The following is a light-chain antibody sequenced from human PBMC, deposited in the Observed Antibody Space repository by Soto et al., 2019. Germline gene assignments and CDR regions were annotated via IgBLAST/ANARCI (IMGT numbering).Light chain of an antibody. CDR1: QSISSW. CDR2: VAS. J-gene: IGKJ5*01. V-gene: IGKV1-5*01. CDR3: QQYYSYLIT. Sequence: DIQMTQSPSTLSASVGDRVSIAGRASQSISSWLAWYQQKPGKAPKLLIYVASTLQSGVPSRFSGSGSGTDFTLTISCLQSEDFATYYCQQYYSYLITFGQGTRLEIK.